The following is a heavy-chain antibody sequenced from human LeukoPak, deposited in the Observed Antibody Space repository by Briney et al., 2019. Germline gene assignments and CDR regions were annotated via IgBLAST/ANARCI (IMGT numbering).Heavy chain of an antibody. Sequence: GGSLRLSCAASGFTFSSYAMSWVRQAPGKGLEWVSAISGSGDNTYYADSVKGRFTISRDNSKNTLYLQMNSLRAEDTAVYYCAKDHRELLGYYYYYYGMDVWGQGTTVTVSS. CDR3: AKDHRELLGYYYYYYGMDV. V-gene: IGHV3-23*01. CDR1: GFTFSSYA. D-gene: IGHD1-26*01. J-gene: IGHJ6*02. CDR2: ISGSGDNT.